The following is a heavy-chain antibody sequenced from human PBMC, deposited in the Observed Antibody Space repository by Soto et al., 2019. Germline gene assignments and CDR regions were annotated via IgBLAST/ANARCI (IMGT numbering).Heavy chain of an antibody. CDR3: GRVGPTFGVVREFYFDS. J-gene: IGHJ4*02. CDR1: GGSITNDGYY. CDR2: IYYHGST. V-gene: IGHV4-31*03. D-gene: IGHD3-3*01. Sequence: QVQLQESGPGLLKASQTLSLTCTVSGGSITNDGYYWGWIRQHPGKGLEWIGYIYYHGSTYYSPSLKSRLTISVDTSKNQFSLNLRSVTAADTAVYYCGRVGPTFGVVREFYFDSWGQGTLVTVSS.